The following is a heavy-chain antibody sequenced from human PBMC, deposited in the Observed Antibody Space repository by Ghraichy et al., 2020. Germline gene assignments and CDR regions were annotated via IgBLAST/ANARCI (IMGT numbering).Heavy chain of an antibody. J-gene: IGHJ5*02. CDR2: INHSGST. V-gene: IGHV4-34*01. D-gene: IGHD6-19*01. CDR1: GGSFSGYY. Sequence: ESLNISCAVYGGSFSGYYWSWIRQPPGKGLEWIGEINHSGSTNYNPSLKSRVTISVDTSKNQFSLKLSSVTAADTAVYYCARLRRGSGWSNWFDPWGQGTLVTVSS. CDR3: ARLRRGSGWSNWFDP.